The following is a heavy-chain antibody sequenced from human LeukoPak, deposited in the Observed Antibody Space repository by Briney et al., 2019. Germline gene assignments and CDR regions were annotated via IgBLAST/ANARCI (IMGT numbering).Heavy chain of an antibody. CDR3: ASLNCGGSCYSG. CDR1: GFTFSDYT. J-gene: IGHJ4*02. CDR2: ISGTSNYI. Sequence: GGSLRLSCAASGFTFSDYTMNWVRQAPGKGLEWVSSISGTSNYIYYADSVRGRFTISRDNAKNSLYLQMNSLRAEDTAVYYCASLNCGGSCYSGWGQGTLVTVSS. V-gene: IGHV3-21*01. D-gene: IGHD2-15*01.